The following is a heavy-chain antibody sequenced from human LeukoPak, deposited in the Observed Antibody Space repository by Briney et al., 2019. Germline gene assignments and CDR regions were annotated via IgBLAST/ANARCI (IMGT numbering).Heavy chain of an antibody. V-gene: IGHV5-51*01. J-gene: IGHJ4*02. CDR1: GYSFTSYW. Sequence: GESLKISCKGPGYSFTSYWIGWVRQMPGKGLEWMGIIYPGDSDTRYSPSFQGQVTISADKSISTAYLQWSSLKASDTAMYYCARLGGMYRDGYNEFFFDYWGQGTLVTVSS. CDR2: IYPGDSDT. CDR3: ARLGGMYRDGYNEFFFDY. D-gene: IGHD5-24*01.